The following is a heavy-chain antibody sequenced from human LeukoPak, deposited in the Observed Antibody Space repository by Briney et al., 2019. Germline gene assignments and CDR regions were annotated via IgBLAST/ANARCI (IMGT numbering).Heavy chain of an antibody. CDR3: ARDGYCTNGVCLNFDY. J-gene: IGHJ4*02. CDR1: GYTFTSYY. Sequence: GASVKVSCKASGYTFTSYYMHWVRQAPGQGLEWMGWINPNSGGTNYAQKFQGRVTMTRDTSISTAYMELSRLRSDDTAVYYCARDGYCTNGVCLNFDYWGQGTLVTVSS. V-gene: IGHV1-2*02. CDR2: INPNSGGT. D-gene: IGHD2-8*01.